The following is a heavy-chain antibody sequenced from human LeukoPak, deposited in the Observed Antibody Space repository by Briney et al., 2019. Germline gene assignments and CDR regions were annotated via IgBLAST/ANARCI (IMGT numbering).Heavy chain of an antibody. D-gene: IGHD3-10*01. Sequence: ASVKVSCKASGYTFNSYDINWVRQATGQGLEWMGWMNPNTGNTGYGERFQGRVTMTRDNFISTAYMELNSLTSEDTAVYYCARGGAGTYYKRDGWFDPWGQGILVTVSS. CDR2: MNPNTGNT. V-gene: IGHV1-8*01. CDR1: GYTFNSYD. J-gene: IGHJ5*02. CDR3: ARGGAGTYYKRDGWFDP.